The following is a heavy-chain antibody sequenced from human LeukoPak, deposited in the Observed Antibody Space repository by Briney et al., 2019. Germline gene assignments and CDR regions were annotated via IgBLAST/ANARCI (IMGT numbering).Heavy chain of an antibody. CDR1: GGSVSSGTYY. D-gene: IGHD1-26*01. V-gene: IGHV4-61*01. CDR2: IYYTGST. CDR3: ARNTIGGRYGVDY. J-gene: IGHJ4*02. Sequence: SETLSLTCTVSGGSVSSGTYYWSWIRQPPGKGLEWIGYIYYTGSTNYNPSLKSRVTISVDVSKNQFSLRLSSVTAADTAVYFCARNTIGGRYGVDYWGQGTLVTVSS.